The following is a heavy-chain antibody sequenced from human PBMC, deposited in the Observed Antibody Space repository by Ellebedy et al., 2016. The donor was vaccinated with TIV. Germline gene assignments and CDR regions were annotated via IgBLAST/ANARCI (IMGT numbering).Heavy chain of an antibody. CDR3: TTQVLKGYY. Sequence: GESLKISCAASGFTFSHAWMNWVRQAPGKGLEWVGRIKSISDGWTTDYAAPVKGTFTISRDDSKNMLYLQMNSLKTADTAVYFCTTQVLKGYYWGQGTLVTVSS. CDR1: GFTFSHAW. J-gene: IGHJ4*02. CDR2: IKSISDGWTT. V-gene: IGHV3-15*01.